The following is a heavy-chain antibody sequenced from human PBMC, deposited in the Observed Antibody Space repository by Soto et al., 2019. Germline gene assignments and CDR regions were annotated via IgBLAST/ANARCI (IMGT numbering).Heavy chain of an antibody. V-gene: IGHV1-69*01. CDR2: VVPILRSP. J-gene: IGHJ4*02. D-gene: IGHD1-1*01. CDR1: GGIFSDYG. Sequence: QVHLVQSGAAVKTPGSSVKVSCKASGGIFSDYGFTWVRQAPGQRPEWMGGVVPILRSPNYAQRFQGRVPITADESTRTAYMELTSLTSDDTAVYYCATVGVRGWKTFDQWGQGTLATVSS. CDR3: ATVGVRGWKTFDQ.